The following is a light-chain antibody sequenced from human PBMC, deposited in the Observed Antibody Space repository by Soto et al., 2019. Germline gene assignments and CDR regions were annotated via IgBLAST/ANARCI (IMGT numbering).Light chain of an antibody. CDR1: QSINNIY. J-gene: IGKJ1*01. CDR2: GVS. Sequence: EIVMTQSPATLSVSPGERATLSCRASQSINNIYFAWYQQKPGQAPRLLIYGVSSRATGIPDRFSGSGSGTDFTLTISRLEPEDFAVYYCQQYGSSPRTFGQGTKVDI. CDR3: QQYGSSPRT. V-gene: IGKV3-20*01.